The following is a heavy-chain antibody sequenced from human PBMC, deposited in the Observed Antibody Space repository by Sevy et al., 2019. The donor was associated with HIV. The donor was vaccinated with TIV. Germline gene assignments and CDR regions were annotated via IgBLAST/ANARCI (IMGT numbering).Heavy chain of an antibody. CDR3: ARAGGDCYSKNECWFVS. D-gene: IGHD2-21*01. Sequence: GGSLRLSCAASGFTFSAYSMNWVRQAPGKGLEWVSYISSSSGTIYYADSVKGKFTISRDNAKSSLYLKMNGQRAEDTAVYYCARAGGDCYSKNECWFVSWGQGTLVTVSS. J-gene: IGHJ5*01. CDR2: ISSSSGTI. CDR1: GFTFSAYS. V-gene: IGHV3-48*01.